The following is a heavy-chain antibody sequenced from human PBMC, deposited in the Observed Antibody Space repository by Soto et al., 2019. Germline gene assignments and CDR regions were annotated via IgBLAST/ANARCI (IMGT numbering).Heavy chain of an antibody. V-gene: IGHV1-18*01. J-gene: IGHJ6*02. D-gene: IGHD3-16*01. CDR2: ISPYNDNT. Sequence: QVQLVQSAAEVKKPGASVRVSCKASGYTFIRYGIAWVRQAPGQGLEWMGWISPYNDNTIYAQKLQGRVTMTADTSTRTVYMELRGLKSDDTAVYSCARGGYYDNTWGKLSHYGLDVWGQGTSVTVSS. CDR1: GYTFIRYG. CDR3: ARGGYYDNTWGKLSHYGLDV.